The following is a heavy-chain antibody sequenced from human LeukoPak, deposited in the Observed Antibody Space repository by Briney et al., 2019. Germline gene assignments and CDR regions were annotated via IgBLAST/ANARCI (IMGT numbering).Heavy chain of an antibody. CDR1: GYSLSSPFY. Sequence: SGTLSPTCTVSGYSLSSPFYGGWIRHPPGKGLQWIGSIYYTGSPYYTPSLKSRVTISVATSKTHSSLKLSAVTPPTTPINSCARHEYYYSRGSHYYSYYYMDVWGKGTTVTVSS. J-gene: IGHJ6*03. V-gene: IGHV4-38-2*02. CDR2: IYYTGSP. D-gene: IGHD2-2*01. CDR3: ARHEYYYSRGSHYYSYYYMDV.